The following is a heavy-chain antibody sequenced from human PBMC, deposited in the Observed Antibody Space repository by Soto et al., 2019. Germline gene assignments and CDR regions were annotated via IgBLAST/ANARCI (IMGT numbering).Heavy chain of an antibody. CDR1: GYTFTSYG. D-gene: IGHD2-2*01. CDR2: ISAYNGNT. J-gene: IGHJ3*02. CDR3: ARGRYCSSTSCLYHAFDI. Sequence: ASVKVSCKASGYTFTSYGISWVRQAPGQGLEWMGWISAYNGNTNYAQKLQGRVTMTTDTSTSTAYMELRSLRSDDTAVYYCARGRYCSSTSCLYHAFDIWCQGTMVTVSS. V-gene: IGHV1-18*01.